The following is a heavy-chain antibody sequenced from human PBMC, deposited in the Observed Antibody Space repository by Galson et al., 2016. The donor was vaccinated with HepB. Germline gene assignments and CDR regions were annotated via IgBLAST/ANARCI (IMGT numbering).Heavy chain of an antibody. V-gene: IGHV4-59*01. CDR2: ISNSGGT. D-gene: IGHD1-14*01. CDR3: SRVRPGFWYFDL. CDR1: GDSISFYY. Sequence: ETLSLTCSVSGDSISFYYWSWIRQPPGKGLEWIGYISNSGGTNYNPSLKSRVTISADTSKNHLSLQLSSMTAADTAVFYCSRVRPGFWYFDLWGRGTLVTVSS. J-gene: IGHJ2*01.